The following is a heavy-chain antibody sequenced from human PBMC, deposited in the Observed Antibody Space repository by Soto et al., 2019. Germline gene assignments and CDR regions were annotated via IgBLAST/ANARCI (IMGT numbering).Heavy chain of an antibody. D-gene: IGHD5-12*01. CDR3: ARDARGGYYSYYYSSGMDV. Sequence: GGSLRLSCAASGFTFSSYGMHWVRQAPGKGLERVAVIWYDGSNKYYADSVKGRFTISRDHSKNRLFLQVNSLRAEDTAVYYCARDARGGYYSYYYSSGMDVWGQGTTVTASS. V-gene: IGHV3-33*01. J-gene: IGHJ6*02. CDR1: GFTFSSYG. CDR2: IWYDGSNK.